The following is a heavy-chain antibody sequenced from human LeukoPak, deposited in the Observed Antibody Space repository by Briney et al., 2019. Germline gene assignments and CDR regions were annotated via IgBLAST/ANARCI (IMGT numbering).Heavy chain of an antibody. CDR1: GFTFSSYS. Sequence: PGGXXXLSCAASGFTFSSYSMNWVRQASGKGLEWVSSISSSSSYIYYADSVKGRFTISRDNAKNSLYLQMNSLRAEDTAVYYCASSGRAAGDYWGQGTLVTVSS. CDR2: ISSSSSYI. V-gene: IGHV3-21*01. CDR3: ASSGRAAGDY. J-gene: IGHJ4*02. D-gene: IGHD6-13*01.